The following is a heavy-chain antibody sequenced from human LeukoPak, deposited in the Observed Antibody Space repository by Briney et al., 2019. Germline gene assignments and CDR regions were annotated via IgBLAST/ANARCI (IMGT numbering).Heavy chain of an antibody. J-gene: IGHJ6*03. D-gene: IGHD3-9*01. CDR2: INPSGGST. CDR3: ARGEVLRYFDWLSTSRGFYYYYYYMDV. CDR1: GYTFTSYY. V-gene: IGHV1-46*01. Sequence: EASVKVSCKASGYTFTSYYMHWVRQAPGQGLEWMGIINPSGGSTSYAQKFQGRVTMTRDTSTSTVYMELSSLRSEDTAVYYCARGEVLRYFDWLSTSRGFYYYYYYMDVWGKGTTVTISS.